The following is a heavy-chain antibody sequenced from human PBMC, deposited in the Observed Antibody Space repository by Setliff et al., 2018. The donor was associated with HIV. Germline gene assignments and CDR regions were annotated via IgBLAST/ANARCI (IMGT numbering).Heavy chain of an antibody. J-gene: IGHJ3*02. CDR2: IYPSGST. V-gene: IGHV4-4*09. CDR3: ASLYCSSTSCYDAFDI. D-gene: IGHD2-2*01. Sequence: KTSETLSLTCTVSGGSISSYYWSWIRQPPGKGLEWIGYIYPSGSTNYNPSLKSRVTISVDTSKNQFSLKLSSVTAADTAVYYCASLYCSSTSCYDAFDIWGQGTMVTVSS. CDR1: GGSISSYY.